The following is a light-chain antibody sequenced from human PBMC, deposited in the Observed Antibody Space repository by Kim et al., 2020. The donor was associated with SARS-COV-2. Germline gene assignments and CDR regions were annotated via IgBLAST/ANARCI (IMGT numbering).Light chain of an antibody. CDR3: KQSGSSPRT. V-gene: IGKV3-20*01. CDR2: GAS. CDR1: QSVSSSY. Sequence: EIVLTQSPGTLSLSPGERATLSCRASQSVSSSYLAWYQQKPGQAPRLLIYGASSRATGIPDRFSGSGSGTDFTLTISRLEPEDFAVYYCKQSGSSPRTFGQGTRLES. J-gene: IGKJ5*01.